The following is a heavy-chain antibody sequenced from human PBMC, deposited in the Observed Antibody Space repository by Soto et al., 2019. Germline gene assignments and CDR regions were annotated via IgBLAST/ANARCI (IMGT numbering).Heavy chain of an antibody. Sequence: QVRLVQSGAEVKKPGASVKVSCKASGYTFTSYGISWVRQAPGQGLEWMGWISAYNGNTNSAQKLQGRVTMTTDTSTSTANMELRSLRSVDTAVYYCARDGARGENSYCYGMDVWGQGTTVTVSS. J-gene: IGHJ6*02. D-gene: IGHD3-16*01. V-gene: IGHV1-18*01. CDR3: ARDGARGENSYCYGMDV. CDR2: ISAYNGNT. CDR1: GYTFTSYG.